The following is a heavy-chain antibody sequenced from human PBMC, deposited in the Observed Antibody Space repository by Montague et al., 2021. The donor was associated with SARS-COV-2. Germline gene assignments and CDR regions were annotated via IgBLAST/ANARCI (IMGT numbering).Heavy chain of an antibody. Sequence: SETLSLTCTVSGGSISSYYWSWIRQPPGKGLEWIGYIYYSGSTNXNPSLRGRVTISVDTSKNQFSLKLSSVTAADTAVYYCARAPVAHITIFGVVTSFDYWGQGTWSPSPQ. V-gene: IGHV4-59*01. J-gene: IGHJ4*02. CDR2: IYYSGST. D-gene: IGHD3-3*01. CDR1: GGSISSYY. CDR3: ARAPVAHITIFGVVTSFDY.